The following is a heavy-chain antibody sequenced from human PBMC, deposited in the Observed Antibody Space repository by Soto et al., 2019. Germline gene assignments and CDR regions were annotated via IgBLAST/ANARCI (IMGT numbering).Heavy chain of an antibody. J-gene: IGHJ4*02. V-gene: IGHV3-30*18. Sequence: HVQLVESGGGVVQPGRSLRLSCAASGFTFSSYGMHWVRQAPGKGLEWVAVISYDGSNKYYADSVKGRFTISRDNSKNTLYLQMNSLRAEDTAVYYCAKPLYGSGQYDYWGQGTLVTVSS. CDR1: GFTFSSYG. CDR3: AKPLYGSGQYDY. CDR2: ISYDGSNK. D-gene: IGHD3-10*01.